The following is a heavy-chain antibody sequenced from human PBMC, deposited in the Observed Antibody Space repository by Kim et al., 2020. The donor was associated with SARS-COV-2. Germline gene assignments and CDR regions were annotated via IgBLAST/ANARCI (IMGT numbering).Heavy chain of an antibody. CDR2: IYYTGST. J-gene: IGHJ5*02. CDR1: GGSISGYY. V-gene: IGHV4-59*01. Sequence: SETLSLTCTVSGGSISGYYWTWIRQPPGKGLEWIGYIYYTGSTNYNPSLKSRVTMSVDTSKNQFSLKLSSVAAADTAVYYCARILSGAAAMSGHWFDPRGQGTLVTVSS. CDR3: ARILSGAAAMSGHWFDP. D-gene: IGHD6-13*01.